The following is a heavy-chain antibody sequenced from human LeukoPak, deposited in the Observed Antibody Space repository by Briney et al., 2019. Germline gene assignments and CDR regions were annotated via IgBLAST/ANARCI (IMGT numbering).Heavy chain of an antibody. D-gene: IGHD1-26*01. Sequence: GGSLRLPCAASGFTFSSYGMHWVRQAPGKGLEWVAVIWYDGSNKYYADSVKGRFTISRDNSKNTLYLQMNSLRAEDTAVYYCAKDLAGAQGYWGQGTLVTVSS. CDR2: IWYDGSNK. J-gene: IGHJ4*02. V-gene: IGHV3-33*06. CDR1: GFTFSSYG. CDR3: AKDLAGAQGY.